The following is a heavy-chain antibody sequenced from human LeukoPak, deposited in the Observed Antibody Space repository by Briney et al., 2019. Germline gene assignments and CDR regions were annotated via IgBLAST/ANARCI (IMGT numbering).Heavy chain of an antibody. CDR3: ARSYDSSFGDFDY. Sequence: GESLKISCKGSGYSFTTYWIGWVRQMPGKGLEWMGIIYPGNSDTRYSPSFQGQVTISADKSISTAYLQWSSLKASDTAMYYCARSYDSSFGDFDYWGQGTLVSVSS. V-gene: IGHV5-51*01. CDR2: IYPGNSDT. CDR1: GYSFTTYW. J-gene: IGHJ4*02. D-gene: IGHD3-22*01.